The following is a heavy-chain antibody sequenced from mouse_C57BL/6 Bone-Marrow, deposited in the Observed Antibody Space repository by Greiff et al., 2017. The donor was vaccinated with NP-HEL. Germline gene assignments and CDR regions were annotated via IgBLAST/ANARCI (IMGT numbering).Heavy chain of an antibody. CDR1: GYSITSGYY. J-gene: IGHJ4*01. V-gene: IGHV3-6*01. Sequence: DVQLQESGPGLVKPSQSLSLTCSVTGYSITSGYYWNWIRQFPGNKLEWMGYISYDGSNNYNPSLKNRISITRDTSNNQFFLKLNSVTTEDTATYYCAREGDYWGQGTSVTVSS. CDR3: AREGDY. CDR2: ISYDGSN.